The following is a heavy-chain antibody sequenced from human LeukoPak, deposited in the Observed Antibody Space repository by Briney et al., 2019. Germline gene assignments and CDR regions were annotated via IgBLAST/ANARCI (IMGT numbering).Heavy chain of an antibody. V-gene: IGHV3-33*01. Sequence: GRSLRLSCAASGFTFSSYGMHWVRQAPGKGLEWVAVIWYDGSNKYYADSVKGRFTISRDNSKNTLYLQMNSLRAEDTAVYYCARDRCSSTSCTYYFDYWGQGTLVTVSS. J-gene: IGHJ4*02. CDR2: IWYDGSNK. CDR1: GFTFSSYG. D-gene: IGHD2-2*01. CDR3: ARDRCSSTSCTYYFDY.